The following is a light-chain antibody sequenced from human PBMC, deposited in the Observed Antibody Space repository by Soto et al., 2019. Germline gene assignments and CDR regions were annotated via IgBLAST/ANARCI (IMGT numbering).Light chain of an antibody. CDR2: GAS. Sequence: PGERATLSCRASQSVSSYLAWYQQKPGQAPRLLIYGASSRATGIPDRFSGSGSGTDFTLTISRLEPEDFAVYSCQQYDGSSITFGQGTRLEI. CDR3: QQYDGSSIT. CDR1: QSVSSY. J-gene: IGKJ5*01. V-gene: IGKV3-20*01.